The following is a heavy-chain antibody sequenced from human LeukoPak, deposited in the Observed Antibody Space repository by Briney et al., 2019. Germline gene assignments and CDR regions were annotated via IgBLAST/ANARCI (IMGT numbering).Heavy chain of an antibody. CDR1: GFTFSDNY. CDR2: ISISGPTI. Sequence: GGSLRLSCAASGFTFSDNYMSWIRQAPGKGLEWVSFISISGPTIHYADSVRGRLTISRDNAKNSLYLQMNSLRAEDTAMYYCARTIIGIYGSFEYYFDLWGQGTLVTVSS. J-gene: IGHJ4*02. D-gene: IGHD3-16*01. V-gene: IGHV3-11*01. CDR3: ARTIIGIYGSFEYYFDL.